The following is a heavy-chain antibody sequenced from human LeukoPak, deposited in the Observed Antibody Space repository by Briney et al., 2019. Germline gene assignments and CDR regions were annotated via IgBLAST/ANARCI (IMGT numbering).Heavy chain of an antibody. CDR2: IYYSGST. CDR3: LAEYGDYVDYYYGMDV. Sequence: PSETLSLTCTVSGGSISSYYWSWIRQPPGKGLEWIGYIYYSGSTNYNPSLKSRVTISVDTSKNQFSLKLSSVTAADTAVYYCLAEYGDYVDYYYGMDVWGQGTTVTVSS. J-gene: IGHJ6*02. V-gene: IGHV4-59*12. D-gene: IGHD4-17*01. CDR1: GGSISSYY.